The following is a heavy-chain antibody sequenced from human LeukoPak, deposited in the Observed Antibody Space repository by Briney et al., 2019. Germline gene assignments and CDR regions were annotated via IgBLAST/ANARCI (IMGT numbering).Heavy chain of an antibody. Sequence: SETLSLTCTVSGYSISSGYYWGWIRQPPGKGLEWIGSIYHSGSTYYNPSLKSRVTISVDTSKNQFSLKLSSVTAADTAVYYRARVPYDYGDYYNWFDPWGQGTLVTVSS. D-gene: IGHD4-17*01. CDR2: IYHSGST. CDR3: ARVPYDYGDYYNWFDP. J-gene: IGHJ5*02. CDR1: GYSISSGYY. V-gene: IGHV4-38-2*02.